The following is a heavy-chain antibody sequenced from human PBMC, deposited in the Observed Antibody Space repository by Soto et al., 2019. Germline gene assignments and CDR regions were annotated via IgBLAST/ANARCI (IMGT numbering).Heavy chain of an antibody. V-gene: IGHV4-31*03. D-gene: IGHD4-4*01. J-gene: IGHJ5*02. CDR2: IYYSGST. Sequence: QVQLQESGPGLVKPSQTLSLTCTVSGGSINSGGYYWSWIRQHPGKGLEWIGYIYYSGSTYYNPSLKSRVTISVDTSKNQFSLKLSSVTAADTAVYYCAREGSNYDYSNEGNWFDPWGQGTLVTVSS. CDR1: GGSINSGGYY. CDR3: AREGSNYDYSNEGNWFDP.